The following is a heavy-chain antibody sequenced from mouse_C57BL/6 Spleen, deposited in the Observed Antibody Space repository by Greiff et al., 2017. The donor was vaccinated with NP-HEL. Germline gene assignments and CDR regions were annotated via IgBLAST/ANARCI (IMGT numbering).Heavy chain of an antibody. CDR2: SRNKANDYTT. J-gene: IGHJ4*01. CDR3: ARGEDEVTEGAMDY. Sequence: EVQLVESGGGLVQSGRSLRLSCATSGFTFSDFYMEWVRQAPGKGLEWIAASRNKANDYTTEYSASVKGRFIVSRDTSQSILYLQMNALRAEDTAIYYCARGEDEVTEGAMDYWGQGTSVTVSS. V-gene: IGHV7-1*01. D-gene: IGHD2-2*01. CDR1: GFTFSDFY.